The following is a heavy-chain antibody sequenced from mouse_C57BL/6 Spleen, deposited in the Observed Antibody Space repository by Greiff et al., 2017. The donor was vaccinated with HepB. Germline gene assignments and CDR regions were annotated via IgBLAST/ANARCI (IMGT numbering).Heavy chain of an antibody. CDR3: TRTGYGNYFAWFAY. Sequence: VQRVESGAELVRPGASVTLSRKASGYTFTDYEMHWVKQTPVHGLEWIGAIDPETGGAAYNQKVKGKAILTADNSSSTAYMELRSLTSEDSAVYYCTRTGYGNYFAWFAYWGQGTLVTVSA. D-gene: IGHD2-1*01. CDR1: GYTFTDYE. CDR2: IDPETGGA. V-gene: IGHV1-15*01. J-gene: IGHJ3*01.